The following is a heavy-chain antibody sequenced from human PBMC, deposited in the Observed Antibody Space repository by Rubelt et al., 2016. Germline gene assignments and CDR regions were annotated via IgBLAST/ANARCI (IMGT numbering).Heavy chain of an antibody. J-gene: IGHJ4*02. V-gene: IGHV1-69*04. D-gene: IGHD5-18*01. CDR2: IIPILGQA. CDR1: GGTFSSYA. Sequence: QVQLVQSGAEVKKPGSSVKVSCKASGGTFSSYAISWVRQAPGQGLEWMGRIIPILGQANYAQKFQGRVTITADKSTSTAYMELSSLRSEDTAVYYCARAPDTAMGTAFFDYWGQGTLVTVSS. CDR3: ARAPDTAMGTAFFDY.